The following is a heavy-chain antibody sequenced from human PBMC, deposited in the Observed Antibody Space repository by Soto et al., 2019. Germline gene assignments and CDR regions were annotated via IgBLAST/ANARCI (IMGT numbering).Heavy chain of an antibody. CDR3: AKAFSWYDY. Sequence: GGSLRLSCAASRFTFSDYYMSWIRQAPGKGLEWVSYISTSGNTKYYADSVKGRFTISRDNAKNSLYLQMNSLRAEDTAVYYCAKAFSWYDYWGQGTLVTVSS. CDR1: RFTFSDYY. V-gene: IGHV3-11*01. J-gene: IGHJ4*02. CDR2: ISTSGNTK. D-gene: IGHD6-13*01.